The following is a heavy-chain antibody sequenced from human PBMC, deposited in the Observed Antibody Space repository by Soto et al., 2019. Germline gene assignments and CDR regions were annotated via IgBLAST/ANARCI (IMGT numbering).Heavy chain of an antibody. V-gene: IGHV1-18*04. CDR2: ISAYNGNT. CDR1: GYTFTSYG. CDR3: AREPFGYCSSTSCYPFDY. D-gene: IGHD2-2*03. J-gene: IGHJ4*02. Sequence: ASVKVSCKASGYTFTSYGISWVRQAPGQGLEWMGWISAYNGNTNYAQKLQGRVTMTTDTSTSTAYMELRSLRSDDTAVYYCAREPFGYCSSTSCYPFDYWGQGTMVT.